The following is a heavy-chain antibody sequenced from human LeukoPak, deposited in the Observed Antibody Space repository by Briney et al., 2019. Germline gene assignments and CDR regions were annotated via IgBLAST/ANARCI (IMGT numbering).Heavy chain of an antibody. CDR2: IWYDGSNK. Sequence: GGSLRLSCAASGFTFSSYGMHRVRQAPGKGLEWVAVIWYDGSNKYYADSVKGRFTISRDNSKNTLYLQMNSLRAEDTAVYYCAKGGRYFDWSTGDYWGQGTLVTVSS. CDR1: GFTFSSYG. V-gene: IGHV3-33*06. J-gene: IGHJ4*02. CDR3: AKGGRYFDWSTGDY. D-gene: IGHD3-9*01.